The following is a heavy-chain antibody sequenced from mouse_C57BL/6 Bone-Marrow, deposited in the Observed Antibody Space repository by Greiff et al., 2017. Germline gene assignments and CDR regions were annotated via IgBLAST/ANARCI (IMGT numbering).Heavy chain of an antibody. J-gene: IGHJ4*01. CDR3: ARSFITTVVALYYYAMDY. CDR1: GYTFTSYG. V-gene: IGHV1-81*01. D-gene: IGHD1-1*01. CDR2: IYPRSGNT. Sequence: QVQLQQSGAELARPGASVKLSCKASGYTFTSYGISWVKQRTGQGLEWIGEIYPRSGNTYYNEKFKGKATLTADKSSSTAYMELRSLTSEDSAVYFCARSFITTVVALYYYAMDYWGQGTSVTVSS.